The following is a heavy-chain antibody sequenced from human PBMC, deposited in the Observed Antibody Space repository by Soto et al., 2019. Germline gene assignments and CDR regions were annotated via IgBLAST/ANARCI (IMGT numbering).Heavy chain of an antibody. V-gene: IGHV4-59*01. Sequence: SATLSLTCTVSGGSISSYYWSWIRQPPGKGLEWIGYIYYSGSTNYNPSLKSRVTISVDTSKNQFSLKLSSVTAADTAVYYCATTGTGYWGQGTLVTVSS. CDR1: GGSISSYY. CDR3: ATTGTGY. CDR2: IYYSGST. J-gene: IGHJ4*02. D-gene: IGHD1-1*01.